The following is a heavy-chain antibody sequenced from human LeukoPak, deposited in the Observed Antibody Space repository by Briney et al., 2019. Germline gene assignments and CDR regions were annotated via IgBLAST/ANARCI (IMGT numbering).Heavy chain of an antibody. CDR2: ISISGRTI. V-gene: IGHV3-48*03. J-gene: IGHJ4*02. CDR3: ARDYGGSSPFDY. CDR1: GFTFSSYE. D-gene: IGHD4-23*01. Sequence: PGGSLRLSCAASGFTFSSYEMHWVRQAPAKVLEWVAYISISGRTIYYPDSVKGRLTISRDNAKTSLYLEMNSLRAEDTAVYYCARDYGGSSPFDYWGQGTLVTVSS.